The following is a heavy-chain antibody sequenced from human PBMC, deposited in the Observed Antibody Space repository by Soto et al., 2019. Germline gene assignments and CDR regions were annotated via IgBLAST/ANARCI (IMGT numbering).Heavy chain of an antibody. J-gene: IGHJ6*02. V-gene: IGHV4-61*01. CDR3: ARFKEESQYYFDYYYYGMDV. Sequence: SETLSLTCTVSGGSVSSGSYYWSWIRQPPGKGLEWIGYIYYSGSTNYNPSLKSRVTISVDTSKNQFSLKLSSVTAADTAVYYCARFKEESQYYFDYYYYGMDVWGQGTTVTVSS. D-gene: IGHD1-26*01. CDR1: GGSVSSGSYY. CDR2: IYYSGST.